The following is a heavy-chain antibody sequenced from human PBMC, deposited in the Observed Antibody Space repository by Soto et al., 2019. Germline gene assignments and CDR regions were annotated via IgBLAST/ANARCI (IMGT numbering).Heavy chain of an antibody. D-gene: IGHD6-13*01. Sequence: ASVKVSCKASGGTFSSYAISWVRQAPGQGLEWMGGIIPIFGTANYAQKFQGRVTITADESTSTAYMELSSLRSEDTAVYYCASSPGSSWYSFDYWGQGALVTVSS. CDR1: GGTFSSYA. CDR2: IIPIFGTA. V-gene: IGHV1-69*13. J-gene: IGHJ4*02. CDR3: ASSPGSSWYSFDY.